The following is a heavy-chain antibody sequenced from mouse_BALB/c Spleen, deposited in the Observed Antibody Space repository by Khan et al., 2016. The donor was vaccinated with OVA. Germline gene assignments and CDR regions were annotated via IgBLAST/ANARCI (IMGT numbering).Heavy chain of an antibody. CDR2: IDPSDSKT. CDR1: GYTFTSYW. Sequence: QVQLQQSGAELVRPGASVKLSCKASGYTFTSYWMNWVKQRPGQGLEWIGMIDPSDSKTHYNQMFKDQTTLTVDKSSSTTYMQISSLTSEDSAVHCCARGGYGTSVAFWGQGTLVTVSA. D-gene: IGHD2-10*02. J-gene: IGHJ3*01. CDR3: ARGGYGTSVAF. V-gene: IGHV1-61*01.